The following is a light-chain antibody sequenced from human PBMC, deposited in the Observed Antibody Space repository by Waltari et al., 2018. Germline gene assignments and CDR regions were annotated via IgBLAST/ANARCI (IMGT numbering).Light chain of an antibody. CDR2: DVS. CDR3: SSYTSSSLV. CDR1: SSDVGGYNY. Sequence: QSALTQPASVSGSPGQSITISCTGTSSDVGGYNYVSWYQQHPGKAPKRMIYDVSNRPTGGSNRFSGSKSGNTASLTISGLQAEDEADYYCSSYTSSSLVFGGGTKLTVL. V-gene: IGLV2-14*01. J-gene: IGLJ2*01.